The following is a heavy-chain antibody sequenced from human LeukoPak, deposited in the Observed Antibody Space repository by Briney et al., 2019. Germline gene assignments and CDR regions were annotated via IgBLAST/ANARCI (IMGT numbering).Heavy chain of an antibody. D-gene: IGHD4-17*01. Sequence: SVKVSCKASLGTFSRYAISWVRQAPGQGLEWMGGIIPIFGTANYAQKFQGRVTITADESTSTAYMELSSLRSEDTDVYYCASNGDYLDLFDYWGQGILVTVSP. J-gene: IGHJ4*02. V-gene: IGHV1-69*13. CDR2: IIPIFGTA. CDR3: ASNGDYLDLFDY. CDR1: LGTFSRYA.